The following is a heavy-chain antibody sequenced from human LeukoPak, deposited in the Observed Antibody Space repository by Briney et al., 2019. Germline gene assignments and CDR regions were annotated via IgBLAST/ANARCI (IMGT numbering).Heavy chain of an antibody. CDR2: ISAYNGNT. V-gene: IGHV1-18*01. D-gene: IGHD3-10*01. J-gene: IGHJ4*02. CDR1: GYTFTSYG. CDR3: ARDLGWGGSGYYFDY. Sequence: GASVKVSCKASGYTFTSYGISWVRQAPGQGLEWMGWISAYNGNTNYAQKLQGRVTMTTDTSTSTAYMELRSLRSDDTAVYYCARDLGWGGSGYYFDYWGQGTLVTVSS.